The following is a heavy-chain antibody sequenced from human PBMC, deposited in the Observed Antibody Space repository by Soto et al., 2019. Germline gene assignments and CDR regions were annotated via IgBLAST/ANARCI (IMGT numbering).Heavy chain of an antibody. CDR2: ISSSSSYI. J-gene: IGHJ4*02. V-gene: IGHV3-21*01. D-gene: IGHD2-8*01. CDR3: ARDQFYCTNGVCFPHPYYFDY. CDR1: GFTFSSYS. Sequence: EVQLVESGGGLVKPGGSLRLSCAASGFTFSSYSMNWVRQAPGKGLEWVSSISSSSSYIYYADSVKGRFTIPRDNAKNSLYLQMNSLRAEDTAVYYCARDQFYCTNGVCFPHPYYFDYWGQGTLVTVSS.